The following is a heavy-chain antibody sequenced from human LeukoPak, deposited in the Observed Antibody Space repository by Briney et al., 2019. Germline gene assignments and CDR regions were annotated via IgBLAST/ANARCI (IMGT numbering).Heavy chain of an antibody. V-gene: IGHV3-20*04. CDR2: INWNGGST. J-gene: IGHJ4*02. D-gene: IGHD6-13*01. CDR3: ARGTLKAAATDFDY. CDR1: GFTFDDYG. Sequence: PGGSLRLSCAASGFTFDDYGMSWVRQAPGKGLEWVSGINWNGGSTGYADSVKGRFTISRDNAKNSLYLQMDSLRAEDTALYYCARGTLKAAATDFDYWGQGTLVTVSS.